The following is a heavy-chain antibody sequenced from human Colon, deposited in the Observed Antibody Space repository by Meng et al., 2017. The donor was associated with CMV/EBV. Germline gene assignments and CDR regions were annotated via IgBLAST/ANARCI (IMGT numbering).Heavy chain of an antibody. CDR2: INTLENSI. V-gene: IGHV3-48*03. J-gene: IGHJ4*02. CDR1: GFTFSNFE. Sequence: GGSLRLSCAASGFTFSNFEMNWVRQTPGRGLEWVSYINTLENSIFYADSVKGRFTISRDNAKNSLYLQMNSLRAEDTALYYCAKDFRWELQAIDYWGQGTLVTVSS. D-gene: IGHD1-26*01. CDR3: AKDFRWELQAIDY.